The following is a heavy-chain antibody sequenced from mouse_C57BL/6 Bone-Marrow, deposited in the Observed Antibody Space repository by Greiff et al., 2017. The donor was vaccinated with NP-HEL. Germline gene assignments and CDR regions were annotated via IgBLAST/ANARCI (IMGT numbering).Heavy chain of an antibody. J-gene: IGHJ2*01. Sequence: QVQLKQPGAELVRPGSSVKLSCKASGYTFTSYWMDWVKQRPGQGLEWIGNIYPSDSETHYNQKFKDKATLTVDKSSSTAYMQLSSLTSEDSAVYYCARLPYYSNYEDYWGQGTTLTVSS. CDR1: GYTFTSYW. D-gene: IGHD2-5*01. V-gene: IGHV1-61*01. CDR3: ARLPYYSNYEDY. CDR2: IYPSDSET.